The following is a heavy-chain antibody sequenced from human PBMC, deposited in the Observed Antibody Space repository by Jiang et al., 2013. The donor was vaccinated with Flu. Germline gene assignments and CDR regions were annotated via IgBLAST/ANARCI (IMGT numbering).Heavy chain of an antibody. V-gene: IGHV1-46*03. J-gene: IGHJ4*02. CDR2: INPSGGST. D-gene: IGHD1-14*01. Sequence: VRQAPGQGLEWMGKINPSGGSTTYAQKFPGRVTMTRDMSASTVYMELSSLTSEDTAFYYCARGTSPDYWGQGTLVTVSS. CDR3: ARGTSPDY.